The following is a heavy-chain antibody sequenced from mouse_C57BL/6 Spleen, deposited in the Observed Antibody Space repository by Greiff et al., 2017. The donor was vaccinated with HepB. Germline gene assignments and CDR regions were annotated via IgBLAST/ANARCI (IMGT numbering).Heavy chain of an antibody. J-gene: IGHJ2*01. Sequence: VKLVESGAELVKPGASVKLSCKASGYTFTEYTIHWVKQRSGQGLEWIGWFYPGSGSIKYNEKFKDKATLTADKSSSTVYMELSRLTSEDSAVYFCARHEDRAYYGSPFDYWGQGTTLTVSS. CDR2: FYPGSGSI. CDR1: GYTFTEYT. D-gene: IGHD1-1*01. V-gene: IGHV1-62-2*01. CDR3: ARHEDRAYYGSPFDY.